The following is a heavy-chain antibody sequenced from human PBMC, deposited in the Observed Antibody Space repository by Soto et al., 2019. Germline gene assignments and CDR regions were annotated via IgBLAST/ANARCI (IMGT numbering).Heavy chain of an antibody. Sequence: GGSLRLSCTASGFTVSSNYMSWVRQAPGKGLEWVSVIYSGGSTYYADSVKGRFTISRHNSKNTLYLQMNSLRAEDTAVYYCAGIDCPDSLWRRSGDYYYGMDVWGQGTTVTVSS. D-gene: IGHD2-21*02. J-gene: IGHJ6*02. CDR3: AGIDCPDSLWRRSGDYYYGMDV. CDR1: GFTVSSNY. CDR2: IYSGGST. V-gene: IGHV3-53*04.